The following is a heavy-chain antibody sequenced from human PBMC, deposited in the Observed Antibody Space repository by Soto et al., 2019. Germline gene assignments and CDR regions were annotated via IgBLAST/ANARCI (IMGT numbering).Heavy chain of an antibody. CDR3: GRASPVYYFDY. CDR2: ISSSGAKT. CDR1: GFTFGNFA. V-gene: IGHV3-23*01. Sequence: PGGSLRLSCAASGFTFGNFAMSWVRQTPAEGLEWVSTISSSGAKTYYADSVKGRFTVSRDNSKSTLYLQMNSLRSDDTAVYYCGRASPVYYFDYWGQGTLVTVSS. J-gene: IGHJ4*02.